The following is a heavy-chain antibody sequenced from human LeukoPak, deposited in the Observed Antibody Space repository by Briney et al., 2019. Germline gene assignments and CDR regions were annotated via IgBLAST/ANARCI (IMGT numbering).Heavy chain of an antibody. D-gene: IGHD3-9*01. V-gene: IGHV3-7*03. CDR3: HVGLYDILTGYFTNWFDP. Sequence: PGGSLRLSCAASGFTFSSYWMSWVRQAPGKGLEWVANIKQDGSEKYYVDSVKGRFTISRDNAKNSLYLQMNSLRAEDTAVYYCHVGLYDILTGYFTNWFDPWGQGTLVTVSS. CDR2: IKQDGSEK. CDR1: GFTFSSYW. J-gene: IGHJ5*02.